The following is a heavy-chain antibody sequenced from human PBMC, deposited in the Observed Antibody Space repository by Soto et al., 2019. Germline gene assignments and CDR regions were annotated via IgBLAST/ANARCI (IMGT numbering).Heavy chain of an antibody. V-gene: IGHV1-8*01. CDR2: MIPNSGDT. CDR1: GFTFTSYD. CDR3: ARVFIMWSDYYYMDV. Sequence: ASVKVSCKASGFTFTSYDISWVRQATGQGLEWMGWMIPNSGDTGYAQRFQGRVTMTRNTSISTAYMELNSLKSEDTAVYYCARVFIMWSDYYYMDVCGTGPTVSDFS. D-gene: IGHD2-21*01. J-gene: IGHJ6*03.